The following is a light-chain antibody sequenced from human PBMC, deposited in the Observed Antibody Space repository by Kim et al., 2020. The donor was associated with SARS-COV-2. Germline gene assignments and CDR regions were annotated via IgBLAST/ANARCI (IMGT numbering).Light chain of an antibody. J-gene: IGKJ2*01. CDR2: AGS. V-gene: IGKV1-39*01. Sequence: DIQLTQSPSTLSASVGDRVTITCRASQTMSNNLNWYQQKPGKAPKLLIYAGSNLQSGVTSRFSGSGSGADFTLTITSLQREDFATYYCQQSYSFPYTFGQGTSWRS. CDR3: QQSYSFPYT. CDR1: QTMSNN.